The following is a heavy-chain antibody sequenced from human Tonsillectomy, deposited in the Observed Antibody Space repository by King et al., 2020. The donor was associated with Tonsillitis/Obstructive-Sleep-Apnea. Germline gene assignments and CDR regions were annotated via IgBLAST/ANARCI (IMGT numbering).Heavy chain of an antibody. D-gene: IGHD6-13*01. CDR1: GFTFSSYG. V-gene: IGHV3-33*08. J-gene: IGHJ4*02. Sequence: VQLVQSGGGVVQPGGSLRLSCAASGFTFSSYGMNGARQAPAKGRGGVAVIWFDSINKYYPHSVRGRFTISRDNSKNTLWPQMNSLRAEDTAIYYCARDAGMTAAGAAYWGLGTLVTVSS. CDR2: IWFDSINK. CDR3: ARDAGMTAAGAAY.